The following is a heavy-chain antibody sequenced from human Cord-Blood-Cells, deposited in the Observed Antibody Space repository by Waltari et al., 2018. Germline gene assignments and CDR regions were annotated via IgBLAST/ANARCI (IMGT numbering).Heavy chain of an antibody. CDR1: GGSFSGYY. V-gene: IGHV4-34*01. D-gene: IGHD2-2*01. CDR3: ARGPGFPYNNCSSTSCYDY. Sequence: QVQLQQWGAGLLKPSETLSLTCAVYGGSFSGYYWSWIRQPPGKGREWIGEINQSGSTNYNPSLKSRVHISVDTAKNQFSRKLSSVTAADTAVDDCARGPGFPYNNCSSTSCYDYWGQGTLVTVSS. CDR2: INQSGST. J-gene: IGHJ4*02.